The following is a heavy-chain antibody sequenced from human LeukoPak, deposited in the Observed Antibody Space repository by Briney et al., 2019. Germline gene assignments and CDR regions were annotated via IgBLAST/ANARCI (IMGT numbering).Heavy chain of an antibody. V-gene: IGHV4-39*01. CDR3: ASLGYCSSTSCYEESWVDP. Sequence: SETLSLTCTVSGGSISSSSYYWGWIRQPPGKGLEWIGSIYYSGSTYYNPSLKRRVTISVDTSKNQFSLKLSSVTAADTAVYYCASLGYCSSTSCYEESWVDPWGQGTLVTVSS. CDR1: GGSISSSSYY. J-gene: IGHJ5*02. CDR2: IYYSGST. D-gene: IGHD2-2*01.